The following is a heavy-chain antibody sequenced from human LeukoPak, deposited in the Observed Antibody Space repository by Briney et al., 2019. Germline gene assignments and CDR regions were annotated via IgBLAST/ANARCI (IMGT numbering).Heavy chain of an antibody. Sequence: QPGGSLRLSCAASGFTFSTYSMNWVRQAPGKGLEWVSAISGSGGSTYYADSVKGRFTISRDNSKNTLYLQMNSLRAEDTAVYYCAKSGGYSGYDFDYWGQGTLVTVSS. CDR2: ISGSGGST. CDR1: GFTFSTYS. V-gene: IGHV3-23*01. J-gene: IGHJ4*02. CDR3: AKSGGYSGYDFDY. D-gene: IGHD5-12*01.